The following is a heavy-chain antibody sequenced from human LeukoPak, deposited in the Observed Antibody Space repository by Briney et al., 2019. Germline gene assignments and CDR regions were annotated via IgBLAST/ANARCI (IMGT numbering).Heavy chain of an antibody. V-gene: IGHV3-30-3*01. J-gene: IGHJ4*02. D-gene: IGHD3-16*01. Sequence: GGSLRLSCAASGFTFSSYAMHWVRQAPGKGLEWVAIISYDGSNKYYADSVKGRFTISRDNSKNTLYLQMSSLRAEDTAVYYCARDGRGRGEYYFDYWGQGTLVSVSS. CDR2: ISYDGSNK. CDR3: ARDGRGRGEYYFDY. CDR1: GFTFSSYA.